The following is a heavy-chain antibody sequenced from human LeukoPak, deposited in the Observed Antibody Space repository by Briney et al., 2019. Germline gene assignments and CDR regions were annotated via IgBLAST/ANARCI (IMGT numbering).Heavy chain of an antibody. D-gene: IGHD3-16*01. V-gene: IGHV4-61*02. Sequence: SQTLSLTCTVSGDSISSGRHYWSWIRQPAGKGLEWIGRIYTSGNPNYNPSLKSRVTMSLDTSKNQFSLNLSSVTAADTAVYYCARSGGSGFQLDYWGQGTLVTVSS. CDR2: IYTSGNP. J-gene: IGHJ4*02. CDR3: ARSGGSGFQLDY. CDR1: GDSISSGRHY.